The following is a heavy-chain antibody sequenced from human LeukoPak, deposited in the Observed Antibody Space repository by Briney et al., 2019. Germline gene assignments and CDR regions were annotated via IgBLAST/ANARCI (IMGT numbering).Heavy chain of an antibody. CDR3: ARGGWYFDY. Sequence: GGSLRLSCAASGFTLSDHWMTWVRQAPGKGLEWVAYIRQDGSEKYYVDSVKGRFTISRDNSKNSLYLQMNSLRAEDTAVYYCARGGWYFDYWGQGTLVTVSS. CDR2: IRQDGSEK. D-gene: IGHD6-19*01. J-gene: IGHJ4*02. V-gene: IGHV3-7*04. CDR1: GFTLSDHW.